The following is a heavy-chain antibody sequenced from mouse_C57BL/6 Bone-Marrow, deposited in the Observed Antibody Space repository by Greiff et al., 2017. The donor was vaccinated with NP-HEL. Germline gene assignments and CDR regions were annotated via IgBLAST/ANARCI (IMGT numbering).Heavy chain of an antibody. D-gene: IGHD6-1*01. CDR3: TREWSLYYFDY. V-gene: IGHV14-4*01. Sequence: EVKLQESGAELVRPGASVKLSCTASGFNIKDDYMHWVKQRPEQGLEWIGWIDPENGDTEYASKFQGKATITADTSSNTAYLQLSSLTSADTAVYYCTREWSLYYFDYWGQGTTLTVSS. J-gene: IGHJ2*01. CDR1: GFNIKDDY. CDR2: IDPENGDT.